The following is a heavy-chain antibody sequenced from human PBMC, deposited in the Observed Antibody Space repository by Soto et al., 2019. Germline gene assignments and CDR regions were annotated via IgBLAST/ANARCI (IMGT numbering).Heavy chain of an antibody. CDR2: IYYSGST. D-gene: IGHD2-15*01. Sequence: PSETLSLTCTVSGGSISSGGYYWSWIRQHPGKGLEWIGYIYYSGSTYYNPSLKSRVTISVDTSKNQFSLKPSSVTAADTAVYYCARSLVRGKYYYYYMDVWGKGTTVTVSS. CDR3: ARSLVRGKYYYYYMDV. J-gene: IGHJ6*03. CDR1: GGSISSGGYY. V-gene: IGHV4-31*03.